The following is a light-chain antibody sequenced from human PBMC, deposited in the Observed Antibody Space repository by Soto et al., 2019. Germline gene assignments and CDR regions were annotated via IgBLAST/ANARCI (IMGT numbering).Light chain of an antibody. CDR2: EVS. Sequence: QSALTQPASVSGSPGQSITISCTGTSGDVGGYDYVSWYQLHPGKAPKLILFEVSNRPSGVSYRFSGSKSGNTASLTISGLQAEDEADYFCSSYSISTAYLFGTGTKVTVL. CDR1: SGDVGGYDY. J-gene: IGLJ1*01. CDR3: SSYSISTAYL. V-gene: IGLV2-14*01.